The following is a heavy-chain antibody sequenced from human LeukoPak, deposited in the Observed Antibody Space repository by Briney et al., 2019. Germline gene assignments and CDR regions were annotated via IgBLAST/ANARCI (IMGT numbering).Heavy chain of an antibody. CDR1: GYSISSGYY. D-gene: IGHD6-6*01. CDR3: AKARGIAARPTTLDY. J-gene: IGHJ4*02. Sequence: SETLSLTCTVSGYSISSGYYWGWIRQPPGKGLEWIGSIYHSGSTYYNPSLKSRVTISVDTSKNQFSLKLSSVTAADTAVYYCAKARGIAARPTTLDYWGQGTLVTVSS. V-gene: IGHV4-38-2*02. CDR2: IYHSGST.